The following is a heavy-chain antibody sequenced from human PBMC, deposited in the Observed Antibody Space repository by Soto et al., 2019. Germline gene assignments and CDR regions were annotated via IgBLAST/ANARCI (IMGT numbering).Heavy chain of an antibody. J-gene: IGHJ6*03. V-gene: IGHV3-30*18. Sequence: QVQLVESGGGVVQPGRSLRLSCAASGFTFSSYGMHWVRQAPGKGLEWVAVISYDGSNKYYADSVKGRFTISRDNSKNTLYLQTNSLRAEDTAVYYCAKGDFWSGYKYYYYYMDVWGKGTTVTVSS. CDR2: ISYDGSNK. CDR3: AKGDFWSGYKYYYYYMDV. CDR1: GFTFSSYG. D-gene: IGHD3-3*01.